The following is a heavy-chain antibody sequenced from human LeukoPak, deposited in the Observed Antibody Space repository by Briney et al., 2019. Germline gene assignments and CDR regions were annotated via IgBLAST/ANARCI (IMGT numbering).Heavy chain of an antibody. Sequence: SETLSLTCTVSGGSISSYYWSWIRQPPGKGLEWIGEINHSGSTNYNPSLKSRVTISVDTSKNQFSLKLSSVTAADTAVYYCARRLIVVVPAAIYWYFDLWGRGTLVTVSS. D-gene: IGHD2-2*01. J-gene: IGHJ2*01. CDR1: GGSISSYY. V-gene: IGHV4-34*01. CDR2: INHSGST. CDR3: ARRLIVVVPAAIYWYFDL.